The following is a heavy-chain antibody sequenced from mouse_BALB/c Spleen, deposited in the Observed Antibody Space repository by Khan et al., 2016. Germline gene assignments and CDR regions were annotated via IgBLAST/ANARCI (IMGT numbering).Heavy chain of an antibody. CDR2: VNPNNGDT. Sequence: VQLQQSGPDLVKPGASGKISCKASGYSFTGYYMYWVKQSHGKSLEWIGRVNPNNGDTSSNQKFKGKAILTVDKSSSTAYMERRSRTCEDSAVYYCARDAMDYWGQGTSLSVSS. CDR3: ARDAMDY. J-gene: IGHJ4*01. V-gene: IGHV1-26*01. CDR1: GYSFTGYY.